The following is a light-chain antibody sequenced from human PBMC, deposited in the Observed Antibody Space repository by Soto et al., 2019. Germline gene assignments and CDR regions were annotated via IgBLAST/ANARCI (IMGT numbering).Light chain of an antibody. CDR3: LQHNTYPWT. CDR2: AAV. J-gene: IGKJ1*01. CDR1: QGIRNE. V-gene: IGKV1-17*01. Sequence: DIQMTQSPSSLSASVGDRVTITCRTSQGIRNELGWYQQKPGRVPKRLIYAAVTLQSGVPSRLSGSASGTEFTLTISSLQPEDSAIYYCLQHNTYPWTFGQGTKVEIK.